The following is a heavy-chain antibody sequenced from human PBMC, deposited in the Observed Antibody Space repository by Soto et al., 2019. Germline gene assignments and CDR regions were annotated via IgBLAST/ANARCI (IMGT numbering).Heavy chain of an antibody. J-gene: IGHJ6*02. CDR3: GRARPYGSTSPYPMDV. CDR2: VIPILGTA. D-gene: IGHD1-26*01. Sequence: SVKVSCKASGGTFSSYAISWVRQAAGKGLEWMGGVIPILGTANYAQKFQGRVTINPDESTSPAYIELSSLRSEGGDGHYCGRARPYGSTSPYPMDVWGRGPTLTDS. CDR1: GGTFSSYA. V-gene: IGHV1-69*13.